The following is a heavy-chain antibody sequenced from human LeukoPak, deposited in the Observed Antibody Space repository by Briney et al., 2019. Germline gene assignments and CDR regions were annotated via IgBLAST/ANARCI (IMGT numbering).Heavy chain of an antibody. D-gene: IGHD5-18*01. CDR2: IYYSGST. J-gene: IGHJ4*02. CDR1: GGPISSYY. Sequence: SETLSLTCTVSGGPISSYYWSWIRQPPGKGLEWIGYIYYSGSTNYNPSLKSRVTISVDTSKNQFSLKLSSVTAADTAVYYCARQQIYVDTGLVDYFDYWGQGILVTVSS. V-gene: IGHV4-59*08. CDR3: ARQQIYVDTGLVDYFDY.